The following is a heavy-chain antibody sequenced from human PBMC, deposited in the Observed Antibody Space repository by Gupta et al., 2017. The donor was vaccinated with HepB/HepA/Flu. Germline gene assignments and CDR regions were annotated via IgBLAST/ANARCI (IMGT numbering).Heavy chain of an antibody. J-gene: IGHJ6*02. Sequence: EVQLLASGGGLVQPGGSLRLSCAASGFTFSSYAMSWVRQAPGKGLEWVSAISGSGSSTYYADSVKGRFTISRDNSKNTLYLQRNSLRAEDTAVYYCAKSPYCGGDFYSRYYGMDVWDQGTTVTVSS. CDR2: ISGSGSST. CDR1: GFTFSSYA. CDR3: AKSPYCGGDFYSRYYGMDV. D-gene: IGHD2-21*02. V-gene: IGHV3-23*01.